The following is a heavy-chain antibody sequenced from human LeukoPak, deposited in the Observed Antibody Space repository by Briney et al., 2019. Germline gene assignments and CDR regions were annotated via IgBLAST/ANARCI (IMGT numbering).Heavy chain of an antibody. V-gene: IGHV3-21*01. Sequence: GGSLRLSCAASGFSFISYSMNWVRQAPGKGLEWVSSINRSSNYIYYADSVKGRFTISRDNAKNSLYLQMNSLRAEDTAVYYCAREKEAPGVGVVVIRDYYYMEVWGKGTTVTVSS. CDR2: INRSSNYI. J-gene: IGHJ6*03. CDR1: GFSFISYS. D-gene: IGHD3-22*01. CDR3: AREKEAPGVGVVVIRDYYYMEV.